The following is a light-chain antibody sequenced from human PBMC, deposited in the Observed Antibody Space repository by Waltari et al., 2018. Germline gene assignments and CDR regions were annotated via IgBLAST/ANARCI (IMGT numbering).Light chain of an antibody. J-gene: IGLJ3*02. V-gene: IGLV2-14*01. CDR2: DVS. CDR3: NSYTGSSSWV. CDR1: SRDVGFYNY. Sequence: QSALTQPTSVSGSPGQSITISCTRTSRDVGFYNYAPWYQQYPGKVPQLLIYDVSDRPSGVSSRFSGSKSGNTASLTISGLQADDEADYYCNSYTGSSSWVFGGGTKLTVL.